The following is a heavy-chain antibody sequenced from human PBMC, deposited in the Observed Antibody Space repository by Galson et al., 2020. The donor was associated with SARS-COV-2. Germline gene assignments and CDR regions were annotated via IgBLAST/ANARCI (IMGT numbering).Heavy chain of an antibody. Sequence: GGSLRLSCAASGFTFSSYAMSWVRQAPGKGLEWVSAISGSGGSTYYADSVKGRFTISRDNSKNTLYLQMNSLRAEDTAVYYCAKAGAETNAVWYYYGMDVWGQGTTVTVSS. CDR2: ISGSGGST. V-gene: IGHV3-23*01. D-gene: IGHD7-27*01. CDR1: GFTFSSYA. J-gene: IGHJ6*02. CDR3: AKAGAETNAVWYYYGMDV.